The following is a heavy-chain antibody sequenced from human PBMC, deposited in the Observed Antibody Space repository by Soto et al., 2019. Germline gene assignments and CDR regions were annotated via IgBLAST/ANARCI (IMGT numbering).Heavy chain of an antibody. CDR2: TSYDRSNT. D-gene: IGHD6-19*01. J-gene: IGHJ4*02. V-gene: IGHV3-30*18. CDR1: GFSFSSYG. CDR3: AKGLSYQWLAVDY. Sequence: QVQLVESGGGVVQPGRSLRLSCAASGFSFSSYGMHWVRQAPGKGLQWVAVTSYDRSNTYYADSVKGRFTISRDNSKNTLYLQMNSLRAEDTAVYYCAKGLSYQWLAVDYWGQGALVTVSS.